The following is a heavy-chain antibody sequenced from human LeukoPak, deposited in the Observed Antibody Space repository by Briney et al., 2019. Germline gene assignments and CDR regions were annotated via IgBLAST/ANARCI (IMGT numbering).Heavy chain of an antibody. Sequence: GGSLRLSCAASGFTFSSYWMHWVRQVAGKGLVWVSRINSDGSSTSYADSVKGRFTISRDNAKNTLYLQMNSLRAEDTAVYYCARAHGSGYCSGGSCYLVDYYYGMDVWGQGTTVTVSS. CDR1: GFTFSSYW. CDR2: INSDGSST. V-gene: IGHV3-74*01. D-gene: IGHD2-15*01. J-gene: IGHJ6*02. CDR3: ARAHGSGYCSGGSCYLVDYYYGMDV.